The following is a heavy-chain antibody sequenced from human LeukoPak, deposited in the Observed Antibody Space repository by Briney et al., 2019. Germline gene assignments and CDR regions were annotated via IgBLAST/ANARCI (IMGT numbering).Heavy chain of an antibody. Sequence: ASVEVSCKASGYTFTSYNINWVRQATGQGLEWMGWMNPNSGDTGYAQKFQGWVTMTRDTSISTAYMELSRLRSDDTAVYYCASKQLSDAFDIWGQGTMVTVSS. V-gene: IGHV1-8*01. D-gene: IGHD2-2*01. J-gene: IGHJ3*02. CDR3: ASKQLSDAFDI. CDR1: GYTFTSYN. CDR2: MNPNSGDT.